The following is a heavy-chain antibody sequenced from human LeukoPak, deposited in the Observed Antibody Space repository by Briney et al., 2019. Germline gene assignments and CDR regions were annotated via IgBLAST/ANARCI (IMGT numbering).Heavy chain of an antibody. J-gene: IGHJ6*03. CDR2: IIPIFGTA. D-gene: IGHD3-3*01. V-gene: IGHV1-69*01. CDR3: ARDRITIFGVVPNMDV. Sequence: ASVKVSCKASGGTFSSYAISWVRQAPGQGLEWMGGIIPIFGTANYAQKFQGRVTITADESTSTAYMELSSLRSEDTAVYYCARDRITIFGVVPNMDVWGKGTTVTVSS. CDR1: GGTFSSYA.